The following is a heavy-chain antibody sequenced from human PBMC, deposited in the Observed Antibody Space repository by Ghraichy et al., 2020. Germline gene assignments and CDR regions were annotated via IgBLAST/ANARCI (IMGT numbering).Heavy chain of an antibody. Sequence: GGSLRLSCAASGFTFSNYGMHWVRQAPGKGLEWMAVISYDGNEEYYADSVKGRFTISRDNSKKTLYLQMNSLRPEDTAVYHCAKVLAYGDYYYYYFYYMDVWGKGTTVTVSS. D-gene: IGHD4-17*01. V-gene: IGHV3-30*18. CDR2: ISYDGNEE. CDR3: AKVLAYGDYYYYYFYYMDV. J-gene: IGHJ6*03. CDR1: GFTFSNYG.